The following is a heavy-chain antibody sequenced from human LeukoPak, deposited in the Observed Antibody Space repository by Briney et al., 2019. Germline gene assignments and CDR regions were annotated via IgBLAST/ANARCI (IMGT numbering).Heavy chain of an antibody. CDR1: GFTVSSNH. D-gene: IGHD5-18*01. CDR2: IYSGGST. CDR3: ARGYSYGNFDY. Sequence: GGSLRLSCAASGFTVSSNHMSWVRQAPGKGLEWVSVIYSGGSTYYADSVKGRFTISRDNSKNTLYLQMNSLRAEDTAVYYCARGYSYGNFDYWGQGTLVTVSS. J-gene: IGHJ4*02. V-gene: IGHV3-53*01.